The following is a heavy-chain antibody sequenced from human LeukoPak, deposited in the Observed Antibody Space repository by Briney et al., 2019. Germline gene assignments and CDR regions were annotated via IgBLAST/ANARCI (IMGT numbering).Heavy chain of an antibody. V-gene: IGHV4-59*08. CDR3: ARHPSYSSGWFDY. CDR1: GGSLSRYY. CDR2: IYYSGST. J-gene: IGHJ4*02. Sequence: SETLSLSCNVSGGSLSRYYWSWIRQPPGKGLEWIGYIYYSGSTNYNPSLKSRVTISVDTSKNQFSLKLSSVTAADTAVYYCARHPSYSSGWFDYWGQGTLVTVSS. D-gene: IGHD6-19*01.